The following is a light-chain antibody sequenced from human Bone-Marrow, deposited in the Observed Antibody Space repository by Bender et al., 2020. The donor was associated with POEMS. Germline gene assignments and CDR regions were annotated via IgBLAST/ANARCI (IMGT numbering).Light chain of an antibody. CDR2: EDN. CDR1: QLGDQY. V-gene: IGLV3-25*02. Sequence: SYELTQPPSVSVSPGHTANITCSGDQLGDQYASWYQLKPGQSPVLVIYEDNKRPSGIPERFSGSNCGTTVTLNINEVQAEDEADYYCQSADSSGTYVMFGGGTNLTVL. CDR3: QSADSSGTYVM. J-gene: IGLJ3*02.